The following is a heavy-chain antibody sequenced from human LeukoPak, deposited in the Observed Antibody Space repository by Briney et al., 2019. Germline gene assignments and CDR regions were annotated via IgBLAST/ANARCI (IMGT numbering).Heavy chain of an antibody. J-gene: IGHJ3*02. CDR3: ARSGDDDAFDI. V-gene: IGHV4-34*01. Sequence: SETLSPTCAVYGGSFSGYYWSWIRQPPGKGLEWIGEINHSGSTNYNPSLKSRVTISVDTSKNQFSLKLSSVTAADTAVYYCARSGDDDAFDIWGQGTMVTVSS. D-gene: IGHD5-12*01. CDR2: INHSGST. CDR1: GGSFSGYY.